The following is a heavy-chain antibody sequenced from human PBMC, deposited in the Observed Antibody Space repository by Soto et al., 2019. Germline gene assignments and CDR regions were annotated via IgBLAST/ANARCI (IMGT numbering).Heavy chain of an antibody. CDR3: ACAAVIGTAGLDF. D-gene: IGHD1-1*01. CDR2: INPNSGCT. Sequence: ASVKVSCKASGYTFSGFCMHWVRQAPGQGLEWMGWINPNSGCTKYAEKFQGRVTMTRDTSISTAYVELSRLTSDDTAVYYCACAAVIGTAGLDFWGQGTLVTVSS. CDR1: GYTFSGFC. V-gene: IGHV1-2*02. J-gene: IGHJ4*02.